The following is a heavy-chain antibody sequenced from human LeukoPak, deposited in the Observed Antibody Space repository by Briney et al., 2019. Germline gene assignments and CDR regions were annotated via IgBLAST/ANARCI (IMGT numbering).Heavy chain of an antibody. CDR2: ISSSSNYI. J-gene: IGHJ6*03. CDR3: ARYYDFWSSYSSYYYMDV. Sequence: GGSLRHSCAASGFTFSSYSMNWVRQAPGKGLEWVSSISSSSNYIYYADSVKGRVTISRDNAKNSLYLQMNSLRDEDTAVYYCARYYDFWSSYSSYYYMDVWGKGTTVTVSS. V-gene: IGHV3-21*01. CDR1: GFTFSSYS. D-gene: IGHD3-3*01.